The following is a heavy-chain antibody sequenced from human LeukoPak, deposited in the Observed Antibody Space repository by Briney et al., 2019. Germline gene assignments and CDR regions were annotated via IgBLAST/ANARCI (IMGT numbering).Heavy chain of an antibody. D-gene: IGHD2-15*01. V-gene: IGHV4-59*01. CDR1: GGSISGYY. J-gene: IGHJ4*02. CDR2: IHYSGIT. CDR3: AKRPVVATFDY. Sequence: PSEILSLTCTVSGGSISGYYWSWIRQPPGKGLEWIGFIHYSGITNYNASLKSRVTISLDMSKNQFSLRLTSVTTADTAVYYCAKRPVVATFDYWGQGTLVTVSS.